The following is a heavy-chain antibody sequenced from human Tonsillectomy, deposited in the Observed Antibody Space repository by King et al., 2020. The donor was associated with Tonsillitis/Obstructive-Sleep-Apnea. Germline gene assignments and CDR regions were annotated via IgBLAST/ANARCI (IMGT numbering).Heavy chain of an antibody. J-gene: IGHJ5*02. CDR2: IVVGSGNT. D-gene: IGHD1-1*01. V-gene: IGHV1-58*02. Sequence: QLVESGPEVKKPETSVKVSCKPSGVTFIDSVMQWVRQARGQRLEWIGWIVVGSGNTNYAQQFQERVTVTRDMSTNTAYMEMRSLRSEDSAVYYCAAQLFTERDWFDPWGQGTLVTVSS. CDR3: AAQLFTERDWFDP. CDR1: GVTFIDSV.